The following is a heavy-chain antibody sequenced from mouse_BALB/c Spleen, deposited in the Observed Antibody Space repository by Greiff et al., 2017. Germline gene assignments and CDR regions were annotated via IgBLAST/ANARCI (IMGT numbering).Heavy chain of an antibody. CDR1: GFTFNTYA. D-gene: IGHD3-1*01. V-gene: IGHV10-1*02. CDR2: IRSKSNNYAT. Sequence: GGGLVQPKGSLKLSCAASGFTFNTYAMNWVRQAPGKGLEWVARIRSKSNNYATYYADSVKDRFTISRDDSQSMLYLQMNNLKTEDTAMYYCVRLYSGAMDYWGQGTSVTVSS. CDR3: VRLYSGAMDY. J-gene: IGHJ4*01.